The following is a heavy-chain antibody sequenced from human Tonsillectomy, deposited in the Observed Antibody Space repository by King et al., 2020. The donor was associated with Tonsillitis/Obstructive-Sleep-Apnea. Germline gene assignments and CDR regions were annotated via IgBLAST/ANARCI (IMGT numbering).Heavy chain of an antibody. CDR1: GFTFSNYT. Sequence: VQLVESGGGVVQPGRSLRLSCAVSGFTFSNYTMHWVRQAPGKGLEWVAVISFDGNNKYYADSVKGRFTVSRDNSKNTLYVRMNFLRAEDTAVYFCAMERTIAVGPGAYIYYYGMDVWGQGTTVTVSS. J-gene: IGHJ6*02. CDR3: AMERTIAVGPGAYIYYYGMDV. CDR2: ISFDGNNK. V-gene: IGHV3-30*04. D-gene: IGHD2-2*01.